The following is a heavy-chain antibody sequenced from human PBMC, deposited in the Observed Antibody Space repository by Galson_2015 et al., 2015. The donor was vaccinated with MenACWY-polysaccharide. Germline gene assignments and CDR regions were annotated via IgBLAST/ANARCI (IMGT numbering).Heavy chain of an antibody. CDR1: GFTFSSYS. J-gene: IGHJ2*01. D-gene: IGHD5-24*01. CDR3: ARALEMATITGWYFDL. Sequence: SLRLSCAASGFTFSSYSMNWVRQAPGKGLEWVLYISSSSSTIYYADSVKGRFTISRDNAKNSLYLQMNSLRAEDTAVYYCARALEMATITGWYFDLWGRGTLVTVSS. V-gene: IGHV3-48*01. CDR2: ISSSSSTI.